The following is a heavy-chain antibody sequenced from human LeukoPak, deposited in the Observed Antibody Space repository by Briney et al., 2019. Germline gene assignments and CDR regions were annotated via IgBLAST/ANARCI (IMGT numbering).Heavy chain of an antibody. CDR3: ARSREVYSSSWYGKYHYYYYMDV. CDR2: INPNSGCT. CDR1: GYTFTGYY. J-gene: IGHJ6*03. Sequence: GASVKVSCKASGYTFTGYYMHCVRQAPGQGLEWMGWINPNSGCTNYAQKFQGRVTMTRDTSISTAYMELSRLRSDDTAVYYCARSREVYSSSWYGKYHYYYYMDVWGKGTTVTVSS. D-gene: IGHD6-13*01. V-gene: IGHV1-2*02.